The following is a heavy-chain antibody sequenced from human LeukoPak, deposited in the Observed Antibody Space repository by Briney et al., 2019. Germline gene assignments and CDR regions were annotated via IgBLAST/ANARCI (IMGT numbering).Heavy chain of an antibody. CDR3: ARWDLLWFGED. CDR1: GGSFSGYY. Sequence: SETLSLTCAVYGGSFSGYYWSWIRQPPGKGLEWIGEINHSGSTNYNPSLKSRVTISVDTSKNQFSLKLSSVTAADTAVYYCARWDLLWFGEDWGQGTLVTVSS. D-gene: IGHD3-10*01. CDR2: INHSGST. V-gene: IGHV4-34*01. J-gene: IGHJ4*02.